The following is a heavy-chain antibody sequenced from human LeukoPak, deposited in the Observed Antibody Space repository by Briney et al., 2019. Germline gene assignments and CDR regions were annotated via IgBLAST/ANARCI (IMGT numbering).Heavy chain of an antibody. V-gene: IGHV4-39*01. Sequence: SETLSLTCTVSGGSISSSNYYWGWTRQPPGKGPEWIGSIYYSGSTYYSPSLKSRVTISVDTSTNQFSLRLTSLTAADTAVYYCARCPRGYNRKEGFYYYYYMDVWGKGTTVTVSS. CDR2: IYYSGST. J-gene: IGHJ6*03. CDR1: GGSISSSNYY. D-gene: IGHD1-14*01. CDR3: ARCPRGYNRKEGFYYYYYMDV.